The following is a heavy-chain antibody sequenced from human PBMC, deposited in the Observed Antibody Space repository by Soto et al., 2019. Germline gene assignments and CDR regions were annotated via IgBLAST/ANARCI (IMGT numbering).Heavy chain of an antibody. Sequence: SETLSLTCTVSGGSISSYYWSWIRQPPGKGLEWIGYIYYSGSTNYNPSLKSRVTISVDTSKNQFSLKLSSVTAADTAVYYCARHFTDAFDIWGQGTMVTVSS. CDR1: GGSISSYY. J-gene: IGHJ3*02. CDR2: IYYSGST. V-gene: IGHV4-59*08. CDR3: ARHFTDAFDI.